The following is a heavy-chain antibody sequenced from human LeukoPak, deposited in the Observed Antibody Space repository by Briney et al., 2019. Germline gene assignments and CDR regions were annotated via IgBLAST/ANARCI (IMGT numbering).Heavy chain of an antibody. CDR1: GGTFISYA. J-gene: IGHJ4*02. CDR2: IIPIFGTA. CDR3: ASHTLPTTSGIIDY. V-gene: IGHV1-69*05. D-gene: IGHD3-10*01. Sequence: SVKVSCKASGGTFISYAISWVRQAPGQGLEWMGGIIPIFGTANYAQKFQGRVTITTDESTSTAYMELSSLRSEDTAVYYCASHTLPTTSGIIDYWGQGTLVTVSS.